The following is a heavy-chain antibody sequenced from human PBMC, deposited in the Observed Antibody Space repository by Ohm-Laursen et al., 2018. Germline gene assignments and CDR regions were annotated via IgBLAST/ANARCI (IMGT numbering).Heavy chain of an antibody. CDR3: ARAGYSETFDY. CDR1: GFMFRSYW. D-gene: IGHD5-18*01. Sequence: SLRLSCAASGFMFRSYWMDWVRQVPGKGLVWISRISDNARSIDYADSVKGRFTISRDNAKNSLSLQMNSLRVEDTAVYYCARAGYSETFDYWGQGTLVTVSS. V-gene: IGHV3-74*01. CDR2: ISDNARSI. J-gene: IGHJ4*02.